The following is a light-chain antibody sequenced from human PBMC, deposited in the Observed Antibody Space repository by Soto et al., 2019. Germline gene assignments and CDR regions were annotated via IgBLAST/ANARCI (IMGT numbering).Light chain of an antibody. CDR3: QQRYNGYT. Sequence: ETVLTQSPATLSSSPGERATLSCGASQSVSNYLAWYQQKPGQAPRLLIYDASNRATGITARFSGSGSGTYFTLTISSLEPEDFAVYYCQQRYNGYTFGQGTKLEIK. V-gene: IGKV3-11*01. CDR1: QSVSNY. CDR2: DAS. J-gene: IGKJ2*01.